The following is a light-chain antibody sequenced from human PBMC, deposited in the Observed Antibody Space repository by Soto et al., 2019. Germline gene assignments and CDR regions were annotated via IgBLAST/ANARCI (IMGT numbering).Light chain of an antibody. V-gene: IGKV1-5*03. Sequence: DIQMTQSPSTLSASVGYIVTITCRASQIISSWLAWYEQKPGKAPKLLIYKASSLASGVPSRFSGSGSGTEFTLTISSLQPDDFATYYCQQYNSYRRTFGQGTKVEIK. CDR1: QIISSW. CDR3: QQYNSYRRT. CDR2: KAS. J-gene: IGKJ1*01.